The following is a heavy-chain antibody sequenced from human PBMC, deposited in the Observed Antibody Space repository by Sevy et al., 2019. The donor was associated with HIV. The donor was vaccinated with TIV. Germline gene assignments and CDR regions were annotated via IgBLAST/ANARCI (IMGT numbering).Heavy chain of an antibody. CDR2: IYSGGST. Sequence: GGSLRLSCAASGFTVSSNYMSWVRQAPGEGLKWVSVIYSGGSTYYADSVKDRFSISRDNSKNTLYLQMSSLRAEDTAVYYCARDSPMTTVVTVGYYGMDVWGQGTTVTVSS. J-gene: IGHJ6*02. V-gene: IGHV3-66*01. CDR1: GFTVSSNY. CDR3: ARDSPMTTVVTVGYYGMDV. D-gene: IGHD4-17*01.